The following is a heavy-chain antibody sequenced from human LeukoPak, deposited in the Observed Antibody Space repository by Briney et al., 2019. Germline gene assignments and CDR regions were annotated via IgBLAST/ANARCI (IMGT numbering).Heavy chain of an antibody. V-gene: IGHV3-23*01. J-gene: IGHJ4*02. D-gene: IGHD3-10*01. CDR1: GFTFSSYA. CDR3: AKDSGGHYYYASGSSFDY. Sequence: GGSPRLSCAASGFTFSSYAMSWVRQAPGKGLEWVSAISGSGGSTYYADSVKGRFTISRDNSKNTLYLQMNSLRGEDTAVYYCAKDSGGHYYYASGSSFDYWGQGTLVTVSS. CDR2: ISGSGGST.